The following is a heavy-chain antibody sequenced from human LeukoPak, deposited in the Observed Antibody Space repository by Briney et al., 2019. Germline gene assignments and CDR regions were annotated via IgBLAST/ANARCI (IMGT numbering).Heavy chain of an antibody. V-gene: IGHV3-7*01. CDR2: IKQDGGEQ. Sequence: PGGALRLSCVASGVTFCNYWMSWGREAPGRGVERVANIKQDGGEQYYMDSVKGRFTMSRDNAKNSVYLQMTSLRVDDTAVYYCARDLGIDRFDCWGQGTLVTVSS. J-gene: IGHJ4*02. D-gene: IGHD7-27*01. CDR3: ARDLGIDRFDC. CDR1: GVTFCNYW.